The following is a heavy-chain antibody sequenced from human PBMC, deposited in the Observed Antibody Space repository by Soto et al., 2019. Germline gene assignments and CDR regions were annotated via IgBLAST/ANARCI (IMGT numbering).Heavy chain of an antibody. D-gene: IGHD4-4*01. CDR3: AKDDSEYSNYWSSFDY. J-gene: IGHJ4*02. Sequence: VQLVESGGGVVQPGRSLRLSCAASGFTFSHYGMEWVRQAPGKGLEWVAGISFDGSIKHYADSVEGRFTISRDNYRGTLSLQMNSLRPEDTAMYYCAKDDSEYSNYWSSFDYWGQGTLVAVSS. CDR2: ISFDGSIK. V-gene: IGHV3-30*18. CDR1: GFTFSHYG.